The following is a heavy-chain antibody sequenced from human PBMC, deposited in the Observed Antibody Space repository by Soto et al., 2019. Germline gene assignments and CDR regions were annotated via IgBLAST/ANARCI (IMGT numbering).Heavy chain of an antibody. CDR2: IYHSGYT. D-gene: IGHD1-7*01. V-gene: IGHV4-30-2*01. J-gene: IGHJ5*02. CDR1: GGSISSGGYA. CDR3: ARDSLTGNYFDP. Sequence: QVRLQESGSGLVKPSQTLSLTCAVSGGSISSGGYAWNWIRQPPGKGLEWIGYIYHSGYTSYNPSLXNXXTISVDKSKNQFSLTLSFVPAADTAVYYCARDSLTGNYFDPWGQGTLVTVSS.